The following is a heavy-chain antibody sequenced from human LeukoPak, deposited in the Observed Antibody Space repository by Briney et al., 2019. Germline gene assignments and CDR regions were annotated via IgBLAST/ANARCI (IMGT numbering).Heavy chain of an antibody. CDR1: GFTFSNYA. D-gene: IGHD3-3*01. V-gene: IGHV3-23*01. Sequence: PGGSLRLSCAASGFTFSNYAMSWVRQAPGKGLEWVSAISGSGGSTYYADSVKGRFTISRDNSKNTLYLQMNSLRAEDTAVYYCAESHYDFFLGRLYYFDYWGQGTLVTVSS. CDR2: ISGSGGST. J-gene: IGHJ4*02. CDR3: AESHYDFFLGRLYYFDY.